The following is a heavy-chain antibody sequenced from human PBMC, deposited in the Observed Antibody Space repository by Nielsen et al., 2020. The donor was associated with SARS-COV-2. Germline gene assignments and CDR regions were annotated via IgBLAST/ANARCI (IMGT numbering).Heavy chain of an antibody. J-gene: IGHJ5*02. CDR3: ARGVFAGYCSGGSCQNWFDP. D-gene: IGHD2-15*01. V-gene: IGHV1-8*01. Sequence: WVRQAPGQGLEWMGWMNPNSGNTGYAQKFQGRVTMTRNTSISTAYMELSSLRSEDTAAYYCARGVFAGYCSGGSCQNWFDPWGQGTLVTVSS. CDR2: MNPNSGNT.